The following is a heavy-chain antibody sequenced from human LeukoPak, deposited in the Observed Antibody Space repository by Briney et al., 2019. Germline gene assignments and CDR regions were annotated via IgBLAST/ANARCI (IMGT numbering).Heavy chain of an antibody. D-gene: IGHD2-15*01. CDR3: AKDPSSVVVVARHLDY. J-gene: IGHJ4*02. V-gene: IGHV3-23*01. Sequence: GGSLRLSCAASGFTFSSYAMSWVRQAPGKGLEWVSAISGSGGSTYYADSVKGRFTISRDNSKNTLYLQMNSLRAEDTAVYYCAKDPSSVVVVARHLDYWGQGTLVTVSS. CDR1: GFTFSSYA. CDR2: ISGSGGST.